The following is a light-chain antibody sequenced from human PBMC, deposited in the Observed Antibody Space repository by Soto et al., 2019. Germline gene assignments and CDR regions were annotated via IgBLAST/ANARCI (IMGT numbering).Light chain of an antibody. Sequence: EIVMTQSPATLSVSPGERATLSCRASQSVSGNLAWYQQKPGQAPRLLIYGASTRATGIPARFSGSGSGTDFSLTISSLQSEDFAAYYCQQYNNWPPTFGQGRRLEIK. CDR1: QSVSGN. CDR2: GAS. V-gene: IGKV3-15*01. J-gene: IGKJ5*01. CDR3: QQYNNWPPT.